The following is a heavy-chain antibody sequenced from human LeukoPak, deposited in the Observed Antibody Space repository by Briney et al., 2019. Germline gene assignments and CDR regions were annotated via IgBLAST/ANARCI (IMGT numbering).Heavy chain of an antibody. CDR2: ISYDGSNK. D-gene: IGHD6-13*01. CDR1: GFTFSSYA. V-gene: IGHV3-30*04. J-gene: IGHJ3*02. Sequence: SGGSLRLSCAASGFTFSSYAMHWVRQAPGKGLEWVAVISYDGSNKYHADSVKGRFTISRDNSKNTLYLQMNSLRAEDTAVYYCARAGQQLVQRDAFDIWGQGTMVTVSS. CDR3: ARAGQQLVQRDAFDI.